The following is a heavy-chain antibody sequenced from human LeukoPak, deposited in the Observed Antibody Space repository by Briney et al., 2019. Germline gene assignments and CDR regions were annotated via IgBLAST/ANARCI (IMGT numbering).Heavy chain of an antibody. Sequence: AAVKVSCKSSGYTFTSYDINWVRQATGQGLEWMGWMNPNSGNTGYAQKFQGRVTITRNTSISTAYMELSSLRSEDTAVYYCARARGYYYDSSGPGYWGQGTLVTVSS. D-gene: IGHD3-22*01. J-gene: IGHJ4*02. CDR2: MNPNSGNT. V-gene: IGHV1-8*03. CDR1: GYTFTSYD. CDR3: ARARGYYYDSSGPGY.